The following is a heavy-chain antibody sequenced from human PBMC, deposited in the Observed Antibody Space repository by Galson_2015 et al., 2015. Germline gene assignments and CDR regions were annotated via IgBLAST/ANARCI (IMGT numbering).Heavy chain of an antibody. V-gene: IGHV3-33*01. J-gene: IGHJ4*02. D-gene: IGHD2-15*01. Sequence: SLRLSCAASGFTFSSHGMHWVRQAPGKGLEWVAVIWYDGSNKYYADSVKGRFTISRDNSKNTLYLQMNSLRAEDTAVYYCASGGLGYCSGGSCPPPFDYWGQGTLVTVSS. CDR1: GFTFSSHG. CDR3: ASGGLGYCSGGSCPPPFDY. CDR2: IWYDGSNK.